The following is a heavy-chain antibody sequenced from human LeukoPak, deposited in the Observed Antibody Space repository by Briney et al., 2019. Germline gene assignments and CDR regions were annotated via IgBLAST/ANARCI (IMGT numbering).Heavy chain of an antibody. CDR2: IYCSGST. Sequence: SQTLSLTCTVSGDSLSSGDYYWSWIRQPPGKGLEWYGYIYCSGSTYYNPSLKSRVTISVDTSKNQFSLKLSSVTAADTAVYYCARGDYGLNEFDYWGQGTLVTVSS. CDR1: GDSLSSGDYY. D-gene: IGHD4-17*01. V-gene: IGHV4-30-4*08. CDR3: ARGDYGLNEFDY. J-gene: IGHJ4*02.